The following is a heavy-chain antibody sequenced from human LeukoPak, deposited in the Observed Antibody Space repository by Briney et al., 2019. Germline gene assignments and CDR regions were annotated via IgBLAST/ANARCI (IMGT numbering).Heavy chain of an antibody. Sequence: ASVKVSCKASGYTFTSYGISWVRQAPGQGLEWMGRINPNSGGTNYAQKFQGKVTMTRDTSISTAYMELSRLRSDDTAVYYCARDAPTYYYDSRGEGAFDIWGQGTMVTVSS. J-gene: IGHJ3*02. V-gene: IGHV1-2*06. CDR3: ARDAPTYYYDSRGEGAFDI. CDR2: INPNSGGT. D-gene: IGHD3-22*01. CDR1: GYTFTSYG.